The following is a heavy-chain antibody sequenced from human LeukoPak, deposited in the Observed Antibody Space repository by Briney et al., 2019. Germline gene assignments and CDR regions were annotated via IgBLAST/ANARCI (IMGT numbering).Heavy chain of an antibody. J-gene: IGHJ4*02. CDR2: IKQDGSEK. V-gene: IGHV3-7*01. CDR3: ARDQTPFV. Sequence: PGGSLRLSCAASGFTFSSYEMTWVRQAPGKGLEWVANIKQDGSEKYYVDSVKGRFTISRDNAKNSLYLQMNSLRAEDTAVYYCARDQTPFVWGQGTLVTVSS. CDR1: GFTFSSYE.